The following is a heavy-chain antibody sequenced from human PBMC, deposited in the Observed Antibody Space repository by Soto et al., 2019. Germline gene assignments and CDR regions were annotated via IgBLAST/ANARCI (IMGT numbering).Heavy chain of an antibody. J-gene: IGHJ5*02. Sequence: PSETLSLTCTVSGGSISSGGYYWSWIRQHPGKGLEWIGYIYYSGSTYYNPSLKSRVTISVDTSKNQFSLKLSSVTAADTAVYYCARVDDSSANWFDPWGHGTLVTVSS. D-gene: IGHD3-22*01. V-gene: IGHV4-31*03. CDR2: IYYSGST. CDR1: GGSISSGGYY. CDR3: ARVDDSSANWFDP.